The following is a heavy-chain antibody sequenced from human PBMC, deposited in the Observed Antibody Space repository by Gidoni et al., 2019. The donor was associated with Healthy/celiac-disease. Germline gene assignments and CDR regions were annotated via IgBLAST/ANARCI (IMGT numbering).Heavy chain of an antibody. J-gene: IGHJ4*02. CDR3: ARSTSYYYDSSGYRT. CDR1: GGTFSSYA. Sequence: VQSQVQLVQSGAEVKVSCKASGGTFSSYAISWVRQAPGQGLEWMGGIIPIFGTANYAQKFQGRVTITADESTSTAYMELSSLRSEDTAVYYCARSTSYYYDSSGYRTWGQGTLVTVSS. D-gene: IGHD3-22*01. CDR2: IIPIFGTA. V-gene: IGHV1-69*01.